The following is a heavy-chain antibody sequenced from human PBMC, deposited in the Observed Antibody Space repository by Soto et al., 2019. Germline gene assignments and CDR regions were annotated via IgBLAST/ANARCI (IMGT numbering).Heavy chain of an antibody. CDR3: ARDVYGDYLGYFDS. CDR1: GGSINSGGYY. CDR2: IYSSGKT. V-gene: IGHV4-31*11. D-gene: IGHD4-17*01. J-gene: IGHJ4*02. Sequence: SETLSLTCAVSGGSINSGGYYWSWIRQHPGKGLEWIGYIYSSGKTYYHPSLKSRLTISIDTSKNQFSLKLSSVTAADTAVYYCARDVYGDYLGYFDSWGQGILVTV.